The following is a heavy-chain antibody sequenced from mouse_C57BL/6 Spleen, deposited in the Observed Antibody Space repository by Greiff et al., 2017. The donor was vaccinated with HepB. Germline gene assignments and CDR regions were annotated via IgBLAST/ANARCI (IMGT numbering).Heavy chain of an antibody. CDR2: IRLKSDNYAT. Sequence: EVQRVESGGGLVQPGGSMKLSCVASGFTFSNYWMNWVRQSPEKGLEWVAQIRLKSDNYATHYAESVKGRFTISRDDSKSSVYLQMNNLRAEDTGIYYCTGIYYGSRDWYFDVWGTGTTVTVSS. J-gene: IGHJ1*03. CDR3: TGIYYGSRDWYFDV. V-gene: IGHV6-3*01. D-gene: IGHD1-1*01. CDR1: GFTFSNYW.